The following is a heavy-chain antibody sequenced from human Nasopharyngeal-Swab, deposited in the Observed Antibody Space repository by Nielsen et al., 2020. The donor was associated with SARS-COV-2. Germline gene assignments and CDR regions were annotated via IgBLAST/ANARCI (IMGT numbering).Heavy chain of an antibody. Sequence: GGSLRLSCAAPGLTFSSYWISWVRQAPGRGLEWVATIKEEGSEKYYVDSVKGRFTISRDNAKNSLYLQMNSLRAEDTAVYYCARDQYYDSSGYYYYGMDVWGQGTTVTVSS. D-gene: IGHD3-22*01. V-gene: IGHV3-7*01. CDR3: ARDQYYDSSGYYYYGMDV. CDR1: GLTFSSYW. CDR2: IKEEGSEK. J-gene: IGHJ6*02.